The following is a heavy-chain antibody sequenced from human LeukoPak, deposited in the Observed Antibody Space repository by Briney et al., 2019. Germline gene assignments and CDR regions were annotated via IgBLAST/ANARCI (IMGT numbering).Heavy chain of an antibody. CDR1: GGSFSGYY. V-gene: IGHV4-34*01. D-gene: IGHD4-17*01. J-gene: IGHJ4*02. Sequence: SETLSLTCAVYGGSFSGYYWSWIRQPPGKGLEWIGEINHSGSTNYNPSLKSRVTISVDTSKNQFSLKLSSVTAADTAVYYCARVNASPDYGGYVVDYWGQGTLVTVSS. CDR3: ARVNASPDYGGYVVDY. CDR2: INHSGST.